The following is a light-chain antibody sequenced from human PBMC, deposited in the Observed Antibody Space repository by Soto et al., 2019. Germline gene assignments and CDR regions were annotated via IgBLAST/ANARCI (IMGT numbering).Light chain of an antibody. J-gene: IGKJ2*01. CDR3: LQQSTFPFT. CDR1: QAIRND. Sequence: AIQMTQSPSSLSASVRDRVTITCRASQAIRNDLGWYQQKPGKAPKVLISGASTLQSGVPSRFSGSGSGTEFTLTISSLQPEDFATYYCLQQSTFPFTFGQGTKLQIK. CDR2: GAS. V-gene: IGKV1-6*01.